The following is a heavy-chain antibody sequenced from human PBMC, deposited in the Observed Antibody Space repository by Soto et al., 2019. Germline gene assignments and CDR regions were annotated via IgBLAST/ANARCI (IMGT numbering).Heavy chain of an antibody. Sequence: PGGSLRLSCAASGFTFSSYAMSRVRQAPGKGLEWVSAISGSGGSTYYADSVKGRFTISRDNAKNSLYLQMNSLRAEDTAVYYCARRYGDYHFDYYYYMDVWGKGTTVTVSS. J-gene: IGHJ6*03. D-gene: IGHD4-17*01. CDR3: ARRYGDYHFDYYYYMDV. CDR1: GFTFSSYA. V-gene: IGHV3-23*01. CDR2: ISGSGGST.